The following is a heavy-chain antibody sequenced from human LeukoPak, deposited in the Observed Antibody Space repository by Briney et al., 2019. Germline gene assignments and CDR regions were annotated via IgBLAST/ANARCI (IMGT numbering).Heavy chain of an antibody. V-gene: IGHV1-2*02. CDR2: INPNSGGT. CDR1: GYTFTSFY. J-gene: IGHJ4*02. CDR3: ARGHPSYCSGGSCYTSLFDY. D-gene: IGHD2-15*01. Sequence: GASVKVSCKTSGYTFTSFYIHWVRQAPGQGLEWMGWINPNSGGTNYAQKFQGRVTMTRDTSISTAYMELSRLRSDDTAVYYCARGHPSYCSGGSCYTSLFDYWGQGTLVTVSS.